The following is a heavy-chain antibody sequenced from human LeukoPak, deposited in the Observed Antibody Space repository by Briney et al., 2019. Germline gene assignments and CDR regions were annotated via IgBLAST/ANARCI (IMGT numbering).Heavy chain of an antibody. V-gene: IGHV3-30*02. CDR1: GFTYSTYG. CDR2: LRYDGSNK. CDR3: AKDVVNCGSTSCYFYYYMDV. J-gene: IGHJ6*03. D-gene: IGHD2-2*01. Sequence: GGSLRLSCAASGFTYSTYGMHWVRQAPGKGLEWVAFLRYDGSNKYYADSVKGRFTISRDNSKNTLYLQMNSLRAEDTAVYYCAKDVVNCGSTSCYFYYYMDVWGKGTTVTVSS.